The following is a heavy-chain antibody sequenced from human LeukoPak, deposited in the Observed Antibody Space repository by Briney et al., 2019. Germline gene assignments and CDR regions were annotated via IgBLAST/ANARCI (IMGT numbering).Heavy chain of an antibody. Sequence: ASVKVSCKASGYTFTSYGISWVRQAPGQGLVWMGWISAYNGNTNYAQKLQGRVTMTTDTSTSTAYMELRSLRSDDTAVYYCAVEGYCSSTSCNSDYWGQGTLVTVSS. V-gene: IGHV1-18*01. D-gene: IGHD2-2*01. CDR2: ISAYNGNT. CDR1: GYTFTSYG. J-gene: IGHJ4*02. CDR3: AVEGYCSSTSCNSDY.